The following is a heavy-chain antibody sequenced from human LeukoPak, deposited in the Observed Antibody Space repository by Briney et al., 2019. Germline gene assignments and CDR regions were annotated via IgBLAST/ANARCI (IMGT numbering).Heavy chain of an antibody. CDR3: ASGLRYFDWLLYGGFDP. CDR1: GGSISSGDYY. D-gene: IGHD3-9*01. J-gene: IGHJ5*02. V-gene: IGHV4-30-4*01. CDR2: IYYSGST. Sequence: PSETLSLTCTVSGGSISSGDYYWSWIRQPPGKGLEWIGYIYYSGSTYYNPSLKSRVTISVDTSKNQFSLKLSSVTAADTAVYYCASGLRYFDWLLYGGFDPWGQGTLVTVYS.